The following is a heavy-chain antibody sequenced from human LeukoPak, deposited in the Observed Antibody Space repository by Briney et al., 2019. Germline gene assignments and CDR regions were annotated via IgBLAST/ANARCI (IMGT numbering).Heavy chain of an antibody. D-gene: IGHD3-3*01. J-gene: IGHJ4*02. CDR3: ARATSFTIFDY. Sequence: GGSLRPSCAASGFTFSSYWMSWVRQAPGKGLEWVANIKQDGSEKYYVDSVKGRFTISRDNAKNSLYVQMNSLRAEDTAVYYCARATSFTIFDYWGQGTLVTVSS. V-gene: IGHV3-7*01. CDR1: GFTFSSYW. CDR2: IKQDGSEK.